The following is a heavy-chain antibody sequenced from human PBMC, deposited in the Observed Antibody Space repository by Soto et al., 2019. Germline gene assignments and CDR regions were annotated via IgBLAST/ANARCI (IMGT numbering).Heavy chain of an antibody. J-gene: IGHJ4*02. CDR2: IYHSGST. Sequence: SETLSLTCAVSGGSISSSNWWSWVRQPPGKGLAWIGEIYHSGSTNYNPSLKSRVTISVDKSKNQFSLKLSSVTAADTAVYYCARGVGYYYDSSGPEPFDYWGQGTLVTVS. CDR3: ARGVGYYYDSSGPEPFDY. CDR1: GGSISSSNW. D-gene: IGHD3-22*01. V-gene: IGHV4-4*02.